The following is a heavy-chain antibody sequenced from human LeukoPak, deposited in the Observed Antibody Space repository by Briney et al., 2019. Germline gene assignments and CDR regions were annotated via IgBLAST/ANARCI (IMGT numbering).Heavy chain of an antibody. Sequence: SETLSLTCTVSGGSISSYYWSWIRQPPGKGLEWIGYIYYSGSTNYNPSLKSRVTISVGTSKNQFSLKLSSVTAADTAVYYCAREAGTTVTTVDAFDIWGQGTMVTVSS. CDR3: AREAGTTVTTVDAFDI. J-gene: IGHJ3*02. D-gene: IGHD4-17*01. CDR2: IYYSGST. V-gene: IGHV4-59*01. CDR1: GGSISSYY.